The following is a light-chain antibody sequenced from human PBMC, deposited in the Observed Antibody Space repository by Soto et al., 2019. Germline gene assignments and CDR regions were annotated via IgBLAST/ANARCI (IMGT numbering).Light chain of an antibody. CDR1: NSDVGSYNL. CDR3: SSYTTRGTHV. V-gene: IGLV2-14*02. J-gene: IGLJ1*01. CDR2: EVS. Sequence: QSALTQPASVSGSPGQSITISCTGINSDVGSYNLVSWYQKHPGKAPKLMIYEVSNRPSGISNRFSASKSGNTASLTISGLQAEDEAHYYCSSYTTRGTHVFGTGTKVTVL.